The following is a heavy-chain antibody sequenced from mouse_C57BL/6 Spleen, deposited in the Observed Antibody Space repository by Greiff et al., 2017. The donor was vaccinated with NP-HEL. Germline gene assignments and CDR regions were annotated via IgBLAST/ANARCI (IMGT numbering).Heavy chain of an antibody. D-gene: IGHD4-1*01. CDR1: GYAFSSYW. CDR3: ARTGTWYFDV. J-gene: IGHJ1*03. CDR2: IYPGDGDT. Sequence: VMLVESGAELVKPGASVKISCKASGYAFSSYWMNWVKQRPGKGLEWIGQIYPGDGDTNYNGKFKGKATLTADKSSSTAYMQLSSLTSEDSAVYFCARTGTWYFDVWGTGTTVTVSS. V-gene: IGHV1-80*01.